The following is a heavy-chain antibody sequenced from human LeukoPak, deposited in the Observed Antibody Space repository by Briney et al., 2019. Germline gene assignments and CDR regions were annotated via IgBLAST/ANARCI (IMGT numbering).Heavy chain of an antibody. CDR2: INPNSGGT. V-gene: IGHV1-2*02. D-gene: IGHD3-10*01. CDR1: GYTFTGYY. CDR3: ARATTYYYSSGSYYNDY. Sequence: SVKDSCQDSGYTFTGYYMHWVRQAPGQGLEWMGCINPNSGGTNYAQKFQGRVTMTRDTSISTAYMELSRLRSDDAAVYYCARATTYYYSSGSYYNDYWGQGTLVTVSS. J-gene: IGHJ4*02.